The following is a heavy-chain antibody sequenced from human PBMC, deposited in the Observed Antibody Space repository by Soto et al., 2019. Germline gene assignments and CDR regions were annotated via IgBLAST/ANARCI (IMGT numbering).Heavy chain of an antibody. CDR2: MHDGGTT. D-gene: IGHD3-3*01. CDR1: GAPVTRGNYY. J-gene: IGHJ4*02. CDR3: ARGGLYDLWSGLFD. Sequence: SETLSLTCSVSGAPVTRGNYYWTWIRQTPGTGLEWLGYMHDGGTTSYNPSLKSRVTISRDTSKNQFSLKLTSVSAADTAVYFCARGGLYDLWSGLFDWGQGIRVTVS. V-gene: IGHV4-30-4*01.